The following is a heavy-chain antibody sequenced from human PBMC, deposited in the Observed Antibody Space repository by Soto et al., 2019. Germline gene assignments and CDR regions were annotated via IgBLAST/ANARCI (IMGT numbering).Heavy chain of an antibody. Sequence: GGSLRLSCAASGFTFSDYYMNWIRQAPGKGLEWVSYISSGAITIYYADSVKGRFTISRDNSKNILYLQMNSLRAEDTAVYYCAKGITDTGGYYYYSMDVWGQGTAVTVSS. CDR1: GFTFSDYY. J-gene: IGHJ6*02. V-gene: IGHV3-11*01. D-gene: IGHD3-16*01. CDR2: ISSGAITI. CDR3: AKGITDTGGYYYYSMDV.